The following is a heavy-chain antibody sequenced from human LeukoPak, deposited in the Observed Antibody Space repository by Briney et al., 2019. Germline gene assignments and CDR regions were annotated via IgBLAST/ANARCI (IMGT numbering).Heavy chain of an antibody. D-gene: IGHD3-22*01. CDR2: INHSGST. J-gene: IGHJ5*02. CDR3: ARGYYDSSEWFDP. CDR1: GGSFSGYY. V-gene: IGHV4-34*01. Sequence: PSETLSLTCAVYGGSFSGYYWSWIRQPPGKGLEWIGEINHSGSTNYNPSLKSRVTISVDTSKNQFSLKLSSVTAADTAVYYCARGYYDSSEWFDPWGQGTLVTVSS.